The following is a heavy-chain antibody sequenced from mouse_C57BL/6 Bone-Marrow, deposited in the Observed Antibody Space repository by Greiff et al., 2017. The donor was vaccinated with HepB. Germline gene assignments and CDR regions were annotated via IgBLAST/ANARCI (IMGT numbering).Heavy chain of an antibody. V-gene: IGHV7-3*01. J-gene: IGHJ2*01. Sequence: EVMLVESGGGLVQPGGSLSLSCAASGFTFTDYYMSWVRQPPGKALEWLGFIRNKANGYTTEYSASVKGRFTISRDNSQSILYLQMNALRAEDSATYYCARYGRGYFDYWGQGTTLTVSS. CDR2: IRNKANGYTT. D-gene: IGHD1-1*01. CDR1: GFTFTDYY. CDR3: ARYGRGYFDY.